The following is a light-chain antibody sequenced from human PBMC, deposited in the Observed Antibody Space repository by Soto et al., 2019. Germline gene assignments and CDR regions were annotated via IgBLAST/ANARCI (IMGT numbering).Light chain of an antibody. CDR2: EVS. Sequence: QSALAQPASVSGSPGHSITITCTETSSDVGGYNYVSWYQHHPGTAPKLMIYEVSNRPSGVSNRFSGSKSGNTASLTISGLQAEDEADYYCSSYTSSSTYVFGTGTKVTVL. CDR3: SSYTSSSTYV. V-gene: IGLV2-14*01. J-gene: IGLJ1*01. CDR1: SSDVGGYNY.